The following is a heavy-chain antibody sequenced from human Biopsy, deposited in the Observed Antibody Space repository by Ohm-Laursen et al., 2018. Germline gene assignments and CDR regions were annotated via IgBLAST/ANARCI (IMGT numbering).Heavy chain of an antibody. V-gene: IGHV4-59*08. J-gene: IGHJ5*02. D-gene: IGHD3-22*01. CDR2: VSYSGNT. CDR3: ARDYDTSGYYYVS. CDR1: GVSISNYF. Sequence: GTLSLTCAVSGVSISNYFWSWIRQPLGKGLEWIGYVSYSGNTKYNPSLKSRVIISADTSKNQFSLKLNSVTAADTAVYYCARDYDTSGYYYVSWGQGTLVTVSS.